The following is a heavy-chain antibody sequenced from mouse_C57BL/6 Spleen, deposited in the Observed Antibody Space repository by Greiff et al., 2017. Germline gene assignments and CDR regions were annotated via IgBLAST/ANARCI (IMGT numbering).Heavy chain of an antibody. Sequence: QVQLQQPGAELVKPGASVKLSCKASGYTFTSYWMHWVKQRPGQGLEWIGMIHPNSGSTNYNEKFKSKATLTVYKSSSTAYMQLSSLTSEDSAVYYCARKDITTVVATDWYFDVWGTGTTVTVSS. CDR2: IHPNSGST. CDR3: ARKDITTVVATDWYFDV. D-gene: IGHD1-1*01. V-gene: IGHV1-64*01. J-gene: IGHJ1*03. CDR1: GYTFTSYW.